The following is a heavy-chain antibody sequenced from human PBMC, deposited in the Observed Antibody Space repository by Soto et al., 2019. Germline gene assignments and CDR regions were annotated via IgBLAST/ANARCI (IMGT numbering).Heavy chain of an antibody. J-gene: IGHJ4*02. CDR1: GGSIGNGDYS. CDR2: IYHSGTT. Sequence: PSETLSLTCTVSGGSIGNGDYSWSWVRQPPGKGLEWIGYIYHSGTTYYNPSLTSRVTISVDGSNNQFSLKLTSMTAADTAVYYCATVIPATRYFAYWGQGILVTVSS. V-gene: IGHV4-30-2*01. D-gene: IGHD2-15*01. CDR3: ATVIPATRYFAY.